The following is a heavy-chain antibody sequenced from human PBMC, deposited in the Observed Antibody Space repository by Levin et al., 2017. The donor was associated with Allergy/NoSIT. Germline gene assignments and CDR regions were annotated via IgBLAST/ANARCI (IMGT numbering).Heavy chain of an antibody. CDR2: IWYDGSNK. V-gene: IGHV3-33*01. CDR3: ARAEQGYYYGSGSQGSGWFDP. CDR1: GFTFSSYG. D-gene: IGHD3-10*01. J-gene: IGHJ5*02. Sequence: PGGSLRLSCAASGFTFSSYGMHWVRQAPGKGLEWVAVIWYDGSNKYYADSVKGRFTISRDNSKNTLYLQMNSLRAEDTAVYYCARAEQGYYYGSGSQGSGWFDPWGQGTLVTVSS.